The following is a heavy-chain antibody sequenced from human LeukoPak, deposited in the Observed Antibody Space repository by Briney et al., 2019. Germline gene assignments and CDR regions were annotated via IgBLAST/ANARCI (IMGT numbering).Heavy chain of an antibody. Sequence: SETLSLTCAVYGGSFSGYYWSWIRQPPGKGLEWIGEINHSGSTNYNPSLKSRVTISVDTSKNQFSLKLSSVTAADTAVYYCARDSDYYGSGTDLGGYYYYYYMDVWGKGTTVTISS. CDR3: ARDSDYYGSGTDLGGYYYYYYMDV. CDR1: GGSFSGYY. CDR2: INHSGST. J-gene: IGHJ6*03. V-gene: IGHV4-34*01. D-gene: IGHD3-10*01.